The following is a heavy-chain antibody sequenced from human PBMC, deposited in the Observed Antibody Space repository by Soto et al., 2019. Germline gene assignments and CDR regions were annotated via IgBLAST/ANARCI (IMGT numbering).Heavy chain of an antibody. Sequence: SETLSLTCTVSGGSISSSSYYWGWIRQPPGKGREWIGSIYYSGSTYYNPSLKSRVTISVDTSKNQFSLKLSSVTAADTAVYYCARWVGYMDVWGKGTTVTVSS. V-gene: IGHV4-39*01. J-gene: IGHJ6*03. D-gene: IGHD1-26*01. CDR2: IYYSGST. CDR3: ARWVGYMDV. CDR1: GGSISSSSYY.